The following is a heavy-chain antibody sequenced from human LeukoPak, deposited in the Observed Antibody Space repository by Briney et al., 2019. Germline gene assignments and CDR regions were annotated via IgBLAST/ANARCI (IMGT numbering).Heavy chain of an antibody. D-gene: IGHD3-9*01. CDR3: AREQNYDILTSYSRAFDY. Sequence: ASVKVSCKASGYTFTSYGISWVRQAPGQGLEWMGWISAYNGNTNYAQKLQGRVTMTTDTSTSTAYMELRSLRSDDTAVYYCAREQNYDILTSYSRAFDYWGQGTLVTVSS. J-gene: IGHJ4*02. V-gene: IGHV1-18*01. CDR2: ISAYNGNT. CDR1: GYTFTSYG.